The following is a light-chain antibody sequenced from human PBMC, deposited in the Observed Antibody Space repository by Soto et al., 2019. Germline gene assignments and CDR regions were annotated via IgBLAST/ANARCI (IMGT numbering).Light chain of an antibody. CDR1: SSDIGSYNY. J-gene: IGLJ1*01. CDR2: DVS. Sequence: QSALTQPASVSGSPGQSITISCTGTSSDIGSYNYVSWYQQHPGKAPKLMIYDVSNRPSGVSNRFSGSKSGNTASLTISGLQAEDEADYYCSSYTSTTTSSFGTGTKVTVL. CDR3: SSYTSTTTSS. V-gene: IGLV2-14*03.